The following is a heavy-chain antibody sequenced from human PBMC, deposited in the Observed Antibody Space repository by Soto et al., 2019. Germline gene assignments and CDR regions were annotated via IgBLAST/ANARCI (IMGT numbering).Heavy chain of an antibody. Sequence: SETLSLTCTVSGGSISGYYWSWIRQPPGKGLEWIGYMYNTGSTVYNPSFKSRVTISVDTSKNQFSLKLSSVTAADTAVYYCARRYGDYFDYWGQGTLVTVSS. J-gene: IGHJ4*02. D-gene: IGHD4-17*01. CDR1: GGSISGYY. V-gene: IGHV4-59*08. CDR2: MYNTGST. CDR3: ARRYGDYFDY.